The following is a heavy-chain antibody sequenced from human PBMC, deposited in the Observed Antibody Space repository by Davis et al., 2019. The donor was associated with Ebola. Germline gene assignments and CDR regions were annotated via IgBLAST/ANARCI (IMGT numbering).Heavy chain of an antibody. CDR2: IKSKSDGGAA. V-gene: IGHV3-15*01. Sequence: GGSLRLSCAASGFSFTDAWMNWVRQAPGKGLEWVGRIKSKSDGGAADYAAPVKGRFTTSRDDSKNTVYLQMNSLKTEDTAVYYCRSNFDYWGQGALVTVSS. CDR1: GFSFTDAW. J-gene: IGHJ4*02. CDR3: RSNFDY.